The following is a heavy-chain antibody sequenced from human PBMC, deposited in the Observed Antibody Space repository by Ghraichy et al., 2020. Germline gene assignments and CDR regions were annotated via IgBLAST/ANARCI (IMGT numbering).Heavy chain of an antibody. CDR2: IIPIFGTA. CDR3: ARVSGWELLQALDY. V-gene: IGHV1-69*01. D-gene: IGHD1-26*01. CDR1: GGTFSSYA. Sequence: NISCKASGGTFSSYAISWVRQAPGQGLEWMGGIIPIFGTANYAQKFQGRVTITADESTSTAYMELSSLRSEDTAVYYCARVSGWELLQALDYWGQGTLVTVSS. J-gene: IGHJ4*02.